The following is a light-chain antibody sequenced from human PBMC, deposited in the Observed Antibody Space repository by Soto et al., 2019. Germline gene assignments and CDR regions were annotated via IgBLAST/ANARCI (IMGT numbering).Light chain of an antibody. V-gene: IGKV3-15*01. CDR2: GAS. CDR3: QHYNNWIGT. J-gene: IGKJ4*01. CDR1: QAISSN. Sequence: EIVMTQSPATLSVSRGERATLSCRANQAISSNLAWYQQKPGQAPRLLIYGASTRATDIPDRFSGSGSGTEFTLTISSLQSEDFAVYYCQHYNNWIGTFGGGTRWISN.